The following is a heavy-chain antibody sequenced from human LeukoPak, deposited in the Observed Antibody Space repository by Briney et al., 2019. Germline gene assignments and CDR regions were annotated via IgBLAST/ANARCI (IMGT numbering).Heavy chain of an antibody. Sequence: GESLKISCKGSGHSFTSYWIGWVRQMPGKGLEWMGIIYPGDSDTRYSPSFQGQVTISADKSISTAYLQWSSLKASDTAMYYCARHYVGYSSGQIYGMDVWGQGTTVTVSS. J-gene: IGHJ6*02. CDR3: ARHYVGYSSGQIYGMDV. CDR2: IYPGDSDT. D-gene: IGHD6-25*01. CDR1: GHSFTSYW. V-gene: IGHV5-51*01.